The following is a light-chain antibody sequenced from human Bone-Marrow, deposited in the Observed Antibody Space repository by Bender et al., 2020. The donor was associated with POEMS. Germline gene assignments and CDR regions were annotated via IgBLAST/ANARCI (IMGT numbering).Light chain of an antibody. CDR2: EAT. J-gene: IGLJ3*02. Sequence: QSALTQPASVSGSPGQSITISCTGSSSDVGNYNLVSWYQQYPGKAPKLMIYEATQRPSGVSNRFSGSKSGYTASLTISGLQAEDEADYHCCSYVAPGTWVFGGGTTLTVL. V-gene: IGLV2-23*01. CDR3: CSYVAPGTWV. CDR1: SSDVGNYNL.